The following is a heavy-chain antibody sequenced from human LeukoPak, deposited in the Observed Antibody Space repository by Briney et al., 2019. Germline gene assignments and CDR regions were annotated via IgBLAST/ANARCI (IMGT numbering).Heavy chain of an antibody. CDR2: IDSDGSST. V-gene: IGHV3-74*01. J-gene: IGHJ4*02. D-gene: IGHD6-19*01. CDR3: ARVRSSGWSYFGY. CDR1: GFTFSSYW. Sequence: PGGSLRLSCAASGFTFSSYWMHWVRQAPGKGLVWVSRIDSDGSSTSYADSVKGRFTISRDNAKNTEYLQMNSLRAEDTAVYYCARVRSSGWSYFGYWGQGTLVTVSS.